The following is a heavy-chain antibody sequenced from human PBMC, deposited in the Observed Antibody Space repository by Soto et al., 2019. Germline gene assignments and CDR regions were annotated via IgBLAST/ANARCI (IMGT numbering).Heavy chain of an antibody. CDR2: ITGTSAFI. J-gene: IGHJ4*02. CDR3: ERANLDFQGDFDL. D-gene: IGHD3-3*01. CDR1: GVFFIDCQ. V-gene: IGHV3-21*01. Sequence: VVSLILSCSASGVFFIDCQFNWFRQAPVGGLEWLSSITGTSAFIEYAESIEGRFTISRDNPNNLLFLHMDNLRPEDKAVYYCERANLDFQGDFDLWGQGTLVTVSS.